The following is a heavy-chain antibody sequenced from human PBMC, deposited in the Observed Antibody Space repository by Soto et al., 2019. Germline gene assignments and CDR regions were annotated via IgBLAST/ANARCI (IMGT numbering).Heavy chain of an antibody. CDR1: GFIFSSSG. CDR3: ARDLAGDYGDYVGAFDI. V-gene: IGHV3-33*01. Sequence: QVQLVESAGGVVQPGRSLRLSCAASGFIFSSSGMHWVRQAPGKGLEWVAVIGFDGSNKYYADSVKGRFTISRNNSKSLRFLQMNSLRAEDTAVYYCARDLAGDYGDYVGAFDIWGQGTTVTVSS. CDR2: IGFDGSNK. J-gene: IGHJ3*02. D-gene: IGHD4-17*01.